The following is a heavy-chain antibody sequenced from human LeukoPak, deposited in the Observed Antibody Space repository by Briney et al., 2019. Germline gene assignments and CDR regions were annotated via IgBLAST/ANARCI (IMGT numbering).Heavy chain of an antibody. CDR3: ARASFWFDDSGCYFDY. Sequence: HPGGSLRLSCAASGFTVSRNYMSWVRQAPGKGLEWVSVIYSGGGTYYADSVRDRFTIYRDNSKNTVYFQMNSLRAEDTAVYYCARASFWFDDSGCYFDYWGQGSLLTVST. V-gene: IGHV3-66*01. D-gene: IGHD3-22*01. J-gene: IGHJ4*02. CDR1: GFTVSRNY. CDR2: IYSGGGT.